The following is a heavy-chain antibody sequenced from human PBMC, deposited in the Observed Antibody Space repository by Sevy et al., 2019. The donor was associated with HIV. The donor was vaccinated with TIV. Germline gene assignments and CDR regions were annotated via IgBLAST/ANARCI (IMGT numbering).Heavy chain of an antibody. CDR3: ARVGTGTTFFDY. D-gene: IGHD1-7*01. CDR1: GFTVSSNY. J-gene: IGHJ4*02. V-gene: IGHV3-53*01. Sequence: GGSLRLSCAASGFTVSSNYMSWVRQAPGKGLEWVSVIYSGGSTYYADSVKGRFTIARDNSKNTQYLQMNSLRAEDTAVYYCARVGTGTTFFDYWGQGTLVTVSS. CDR2: IYSGGST.